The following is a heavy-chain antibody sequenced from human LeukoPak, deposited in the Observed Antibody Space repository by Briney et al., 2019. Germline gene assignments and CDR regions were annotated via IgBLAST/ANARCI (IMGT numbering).Heavy chain of an antibody. D-gene: IGHD2-2*01. J-gene: IGHJ4*02. Sequence: SVKVSCKASGGTFSSYAISWVRQAPGQGLGWMGGIIPIFGTANYAQKFQGRVTITADESTSTAYMELSSLRSEDTAVYYCARGGRYCSGTSCYFPWAFDYWGQGTLVTVSS. V-gene: IGHV1-69*01. CDR2: IIPIFGTA. CDR1: GGTFSSYA. CDR3: ARGGRYCSGTSCYFPWAFDY.